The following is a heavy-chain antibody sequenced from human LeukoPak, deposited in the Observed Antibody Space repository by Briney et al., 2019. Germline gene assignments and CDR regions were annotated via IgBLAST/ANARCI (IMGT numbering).Heavy chain of an antibody. J-gene: IGHJ5*02. V-gene: IGHV4-30-2*01. D-gene: IGHD3-10*01. CDR2: IYHSGST. Sequence: ASETLSLTCAVSGGSISSGGYSWSWIRQPPGKGLEWIGYIYHSGSTYYNPSLKSRVTISVDRSKNQFSLQLNSVTPEDTAVYYCTRVGGSGINWFDPWGQGTLVTVSS. CDR3: TRVGGSGINWFDP. CDR1: GGSISSGGYS.